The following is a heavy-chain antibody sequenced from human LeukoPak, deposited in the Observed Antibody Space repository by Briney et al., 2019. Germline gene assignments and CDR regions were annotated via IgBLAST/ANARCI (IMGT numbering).Heavy chain of an antibody. CDR1: GFAFSSYS. J-gene: IGHJ3*02. CDR3: ARAQTMFWEFDGFDI. Sequence: GGSLRLSCAASGFAFSSYSMNWVRQAPGKGLEWVATMTRSSAIFYADSVKGRFTISRDNARNSVYLQMNSLRDDDTAVYSCARAQTMFWEFDGFDIWGRGTKVTVSS. D-gene: IGHD3-10*02. CDR2: MTRSSAI. V-gene: IGHV3-69-1*01.